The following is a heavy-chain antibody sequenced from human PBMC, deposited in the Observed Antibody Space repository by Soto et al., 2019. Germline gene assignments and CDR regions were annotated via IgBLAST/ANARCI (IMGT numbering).Heavy chain of an antibody. Sequence: QVQLQESGPGLVKPSQTLSLTSTVSGDSMTTVGYYWTWIRQHPGQGLEWIGFISYSGSTYYSSSLKGRVAISADTSKNQFSLKLNSVTAADTAVYYCTRGDYWGQGTLVTVSS. V-gene: IGHV4-31*03. CDR1: GDSMTTVGYY. J-gene: IGHJ4*02. CDR3: TRGDY. CDR2: ISYSGST.